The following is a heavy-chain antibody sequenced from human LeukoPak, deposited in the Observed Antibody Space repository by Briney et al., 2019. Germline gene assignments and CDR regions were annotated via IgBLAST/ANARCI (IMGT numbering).Heavy chain of an antibody. D-gene: IGHD3-16*01. J-gene: IGHJ4*02. CDR2: IGTNGIST. V-gene: IGHV3-64*03. CDR3: VRGQEVIYTPTFDY. CDR1: GFTFSRNA. Sequence: GGSLRLSCSASGFTFSRNAMHWVRQAPGKGLEYVSSIGTNGISTYYADSVQDRFTISRDNSKNTLYLQMSSLRPEDTAVYYCVRGQEVIYTPTFDYWGRGAAVTVSS.